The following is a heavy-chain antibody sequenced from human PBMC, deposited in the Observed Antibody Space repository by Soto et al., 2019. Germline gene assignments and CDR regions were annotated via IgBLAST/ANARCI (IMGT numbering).Heavy chain of an antibody. J-gene: IGHJ6*02. CDR3: AKGRSYYYYYGVDV. V-gene: IGHV3-23*01. CDR2: IIDSGGST. Sequence: PGGSLRLSCAASGFTVGSYYMNWVRQTPGKGLEWVSDIIDSGGSTYYADSVKGRFTISRDNSKSTLYLQMNSLRAEDTALYYCAKGRSYYYYYGVDVWGQGTTVTVSS. CDR1: GFTVGSYY.